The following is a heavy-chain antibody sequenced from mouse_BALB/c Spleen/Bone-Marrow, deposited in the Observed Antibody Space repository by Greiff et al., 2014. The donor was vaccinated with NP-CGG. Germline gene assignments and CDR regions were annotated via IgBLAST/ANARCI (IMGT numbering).Heavy chain of an antibody. CDR3: ARNGNFFAMDS. CDR2: IWSDGST. V-gene: IGHV2-6-1*01. J-gene: IGHJ4*01. D-gene: IGHD2-1*01. Sequence: VKLVESGPGLVAPSQSLSITCTISGFSLTRYGVHWVRQPPGKGLEWLVVIWSDGSTTYNSALKSRLSITKDNSKSQVFLKMNSLQTDDTAMYHCARNGNFFAMDSWGQGTSVTVSS. CDR1: GFSLTRYG.